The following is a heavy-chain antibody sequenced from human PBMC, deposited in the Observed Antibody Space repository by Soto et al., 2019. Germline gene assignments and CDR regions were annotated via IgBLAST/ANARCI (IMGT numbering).Heavy chain of an antibody. CDR3: AKGYGASNSRCDY. D-gene: IGHD1-26*01. CDR2: ISGCGDST. CDR1: GFTFRSYA. J-gene: IGHJ4*02. Sequence: PGGSLRLSCTASGFTFRSYAMNWVRQAPGKGPEWASGISGCGDSTFHANSVKGRFTLYRDNSKYTLYIHLHSLGAEDTAVYYGAKGYGASNSRCDYWGQGTLVTGSS. V-gene: IGHV3-23*01.